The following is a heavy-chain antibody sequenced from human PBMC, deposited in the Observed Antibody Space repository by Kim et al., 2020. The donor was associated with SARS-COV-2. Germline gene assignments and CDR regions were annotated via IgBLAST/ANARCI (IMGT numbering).Heavy chain of an antibody. Sequence: GGSLRLSCAASGFTFSSCWMHWVRQAPGKGLVWVSGINTDGNTYYADSVKGRFTISRDNAKSTVYLQMNSLRVEDTAVYYCARGVAGTSSWFWGQGILVTVSP. V-gene: IGHV3-74*01. J-gene: IGHJ4*02. D-gene: IGHD6-19*01. CDR1: GFTFSSCW. CDR2: INTDGNT. CDR3: ARGVAGTSSWF.